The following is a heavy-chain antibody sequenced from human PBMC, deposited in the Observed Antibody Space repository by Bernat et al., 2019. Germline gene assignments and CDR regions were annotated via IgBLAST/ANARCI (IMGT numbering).Heavy chain of an antibody. J-gene: IGHJ2*01. CDR3: ARDNGRGGAAWYFDL. CDR1: GDSANSGSCY. CDR2: VSYRGST. D-gene: IGHD1-26*01. Sequence: QVQLQESGPGLVKPSATLSLTCTVSGDSANSGSCYWSWIRQPPGQGLQWIGYVSYRGSTNYNPALKIRVTISAGTSNNQFSLKLCSVTAAGTAVYYCARDNGRGGAAWYFDLWGRGTLVRVSS. V-gene: IGHV4-61*01.